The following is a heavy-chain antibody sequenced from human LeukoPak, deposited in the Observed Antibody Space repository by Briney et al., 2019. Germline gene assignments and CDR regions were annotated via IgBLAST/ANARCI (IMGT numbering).Heavy chain of an antibody. Sequence: GGSLRLSCAASGFTFSSYALNWVRQAPGKGLEWVSAISSSGRSTFYADSVNGRFTISRDNSKNTLYLQMNSLRAEDTAVYYCAKDEYPKGIYWGQGTLVTVSS. CDR3: AKDEYPKGIY. V-gene: IGHV3-23*01. CDR1: GFTFSSYA. D-gene: IGHD2-2*02. J-gene: IGHJ4*02. CDR2: ISSSGRST.